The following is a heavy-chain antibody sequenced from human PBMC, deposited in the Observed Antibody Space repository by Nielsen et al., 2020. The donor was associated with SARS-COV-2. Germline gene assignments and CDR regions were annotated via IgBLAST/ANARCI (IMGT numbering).Heavy chain of an antibody. CDR1: GFIFGAYG. CDR2: IWYDGGNE. Sequence: GESLKISCAASGFIFGAYGMHWVRQAPGKGLEWVAVIWYDGGNEYYANSVKGRFTISRDNSKNTLYLQMNSLRAEDTAVYYCAKARAGRYPQSRILDNWAQGTLVTVSA. D-gene: IGHD2-21*01. V-gene: IGHV3-33*06. J-gene: IGHJ4*02. CDR3: AKARAGRYPQSRILDN.